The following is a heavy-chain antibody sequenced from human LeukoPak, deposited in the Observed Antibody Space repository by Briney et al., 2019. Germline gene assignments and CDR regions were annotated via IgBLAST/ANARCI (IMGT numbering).Heavy chain of an antibody. CDR2: IYYSGST. Sequence: SETLSLTCTVSGGSISSYYWSWIRQPPGKGLEWIGYIYYSGSTNYNPSLKSRVTISVDTSKNQFSLKLSSVTAADTAVYYCAILSRYSSLSLADYWGQGTLVTVSS. CDR3: AILSRYSSLSLADY. V-gene: IGHV4-59*01. D-gene: IGHD6-13*01. J-gene: IGHJ4*02. CDR1: GGSISSYY.